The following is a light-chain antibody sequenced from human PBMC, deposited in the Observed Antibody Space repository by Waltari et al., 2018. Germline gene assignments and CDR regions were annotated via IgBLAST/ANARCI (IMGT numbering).Light chain of an antibody. Sequence: QSVLTQPPSVSAAPGQQVTIYCPGSVSNFGNYFVSLYHQLPGAAPKLLIYDNNKRPSGIPDRFSASKSGTSATLGITGLQIWDEADYYCATWDNSLREVVFGGGIKLTVL. CDR3: ATWDNSLREVV. CDR1: VSNFGNYF. J-gene: IGLJ2*01. CDR2: DNN. V-gene: IGLV1-51*01.